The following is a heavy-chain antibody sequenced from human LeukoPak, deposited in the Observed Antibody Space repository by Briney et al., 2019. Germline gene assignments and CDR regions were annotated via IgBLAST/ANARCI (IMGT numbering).Heavy chain of an antibody. CDR1: GGSISSYY. CDR3: ARHSLGGIVVVPAAIDYYMDV. Sequence: SETLSLTCTVSGGSISSYYWSWIRQPPGKGLEWIGYIYYSGSTNYNPSLKSRVTISVDTSKNQFSLKLSSVTAADTAVYYCARHSLGGIVVVPAAIDYYMDVWGKGTTVTVSS. CDR2: IYYSGST. D-gene: IGHD2-2*01. V-gene: IGHV4-59*08. J-gene: IGHJ6*03.